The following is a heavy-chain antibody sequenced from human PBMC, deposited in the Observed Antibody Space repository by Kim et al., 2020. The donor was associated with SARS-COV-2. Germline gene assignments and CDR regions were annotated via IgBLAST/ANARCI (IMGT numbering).Heavy chain of an antibody. CDR3: ARFLTYDYVWGSYRPPGPFDI. CDR2: MNPNSGNT. V-gene: IGHV1-8*01. CDR1: GYTFTSYD. Sequence: ASVKVSCKASGYTFTSYDINWVRQATGQGLEWMGWMNPNSGNTGYAQKFQGRVTMTRNTSISTAYMELSSLRSEDTAVYYCARFLTYDYVWGSYRPPGPFDIWGQGTMVTVSS. D-gene: IGHD3-16*02. J-gene: IGHJ3*02.